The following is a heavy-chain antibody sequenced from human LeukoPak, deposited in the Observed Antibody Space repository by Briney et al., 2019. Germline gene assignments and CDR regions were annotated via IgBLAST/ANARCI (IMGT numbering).Heavy chain of an antibody. CDR3: ARSWFDP. J-gene: IGHJ5*02. CDR2: INHSGST. Sequence: SETLSLTCAVYGGSFSGYYWSWIRQPPGKGLEWIGEINHSGSTNYNPSLKSRVTISVDTSKNQFSLKLSSVTAADTAVYYCARSWFDPWGQGTLVTVSS. CDR1: GGSFSGYY. V-gene: IGHV4-34*01.